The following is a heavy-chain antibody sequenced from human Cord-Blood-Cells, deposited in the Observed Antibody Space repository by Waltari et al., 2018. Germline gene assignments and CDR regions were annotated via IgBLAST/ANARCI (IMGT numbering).Heavy chain of an antibody. CDR3: ARGRGDCSGGSLLECYYYGMDV. CDR2: INHSEST. J-gene: IGHJ6*02. Sequence: QVQLHQWGAGLLKPSETLSLTCPVYGGSFSGYYWSWIRPPPGKGLERIWEINHSESTNYNPSIKSRVTISVDTSKNQFSLKLSSVTAEDTAVYYCARGRGDCSGGSLLECYYYGMDVWGQGTTVTVSS. D-gene: IGHD2-15*01. V-gene: IGHV4-34*01. CDR1: GGSFSGYY.